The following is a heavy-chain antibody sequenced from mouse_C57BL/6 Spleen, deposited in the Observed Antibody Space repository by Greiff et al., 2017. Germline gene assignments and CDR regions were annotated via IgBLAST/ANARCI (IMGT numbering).Heavy chain of an antibody. D-gene: IGHD2-3*01. CDR3: ARDGMMGTTRCWDY. CDR1: GFTFSSYA. J-gene: IGHJ4*01. CDR2: ISDGGSYT. Sequence: EVMLVESGGGLVKPGGSLKLSCAASGFTFSSYAMSWVRQTPEKRLEWVASISDGGSYTYYPDNVKGRFTISRDNAKNNLYLQMSHLKSEDTAMYYCARDGMMGTTRCWDYWGQGTSVTVSA. V-gene: IGHV5-4*01.